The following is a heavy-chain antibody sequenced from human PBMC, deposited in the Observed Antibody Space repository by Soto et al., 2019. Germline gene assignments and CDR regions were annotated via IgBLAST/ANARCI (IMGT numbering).Heavy chain of an antibody. CDR2: IYYSGST. J-gene: IGHJ4*02. CDR1: GGSISSYY. D-gene: IGHD5-18*01. CDR3: ARDLEDTAMAFDY. Sequence: PSETLSLTCTVSGGSISSYYWSWIRQPPGKGLEWIGYIYYSGSTNYNPSLKSRVTISVDTSKNQFSLKLSSVTAADTAVYYCARDLEDTAMAFDYWGQGTLVTVSS. V-gene: IGHV4-59*01.